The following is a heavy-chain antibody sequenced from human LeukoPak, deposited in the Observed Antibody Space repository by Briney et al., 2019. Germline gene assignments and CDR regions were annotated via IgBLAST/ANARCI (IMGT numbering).Heavy chain of an antibody. J-gene: IGHJ4*02. CDR3: ARDGRYYDSSGYTDY. CDR1: GFTFSIYS. CDR2: ISISSSYI. V-gene: IGHV3-21*01. D-gene: IGHD3-22*01. Sequence: GGSLRLSCAASGFTFSIYSMDWVRQAPGRGLEWVSSISISSSYIYYADSVKGRFTISRDNAKNSLYLQMNSLRAEDTAVYYCARDGRYYDSSGYTDYWGQGTLVTVSS.